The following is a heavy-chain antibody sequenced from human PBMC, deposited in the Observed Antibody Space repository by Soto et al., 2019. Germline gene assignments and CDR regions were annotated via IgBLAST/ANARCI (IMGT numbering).Heavy chain of an antibody. D-gene: IGHD2-15*01. V-gene: IGHV3-23*01. J-gene: IGHJ4*02. CDR2: ISSSGDSP. CDR1: GFTFSNYA. Sequence: SLRLSCAASGFTFSNYAMSWVRQAPGKGLEWVSAISSSGDSPYYADSVKGRFTVSRDNSKNTLYLQMNSLRVEDTAIYYCARDGEDIVVVVAATLTLYYFDYWGQGTLVTVSS. CDR3: ARDGEDIVVVVAATLTLYYFDY.